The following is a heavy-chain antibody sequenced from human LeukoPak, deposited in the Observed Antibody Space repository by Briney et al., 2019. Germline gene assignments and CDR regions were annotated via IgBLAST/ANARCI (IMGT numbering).Heavy chain of an antibody. J-gene: IGHJ4*02. CDR1: GFTFSNHG. D-gene: IGHD3-10*01. V-gene: IGHV3-23*01. CDR3: AKDDAWLRFGE. CDR2: ISPSGDIT. Sequence: GGTLRLSCAASGFTFSNHGMNWVRQAPGKWLEWVSGISPSGDITYYADSVKGRFTISRDNSKNTLYLEVIGLTAEDTAVYYCAKDDAWLRFGEWSQGTLVTVSS.